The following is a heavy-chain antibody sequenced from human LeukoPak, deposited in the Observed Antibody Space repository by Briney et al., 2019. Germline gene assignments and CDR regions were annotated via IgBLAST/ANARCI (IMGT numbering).Heavy chain of an antibody. J-gene: IGHJ4*02. CDR3: ARDLVRGVMDY. CDR1: GFTFSSYS. CDR2: ISSSSSYI. Sequence: GGSLRLSCAASGFTFSSYSMNWVRQAPGEGLEWVSSISSSSSYIYYADSVKGRFTISRDNAKNSLYLQMNSLRAEDTAVYYCARDLVRGVMDYWGQGTLVTVSS. D-gene: IGHD3-10*01. V-gene: IGHV3-21*01.